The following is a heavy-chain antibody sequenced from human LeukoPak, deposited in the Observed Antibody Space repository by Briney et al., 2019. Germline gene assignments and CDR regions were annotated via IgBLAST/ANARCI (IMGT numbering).Heavy chain of an antibody. D-gene: IGHD5-18*01. CDR3: TREPDTAMADYYYYGMDV. V-gene: IGHV3-49*04. CDR1: GFTFGDYA. J-gene: IGHJ6*02. Sequence: GGSLRLSCTASGFTFGDYAMSWVRQAPGKGLEWVGFIRSKAYGGTTEYAASVKGRFTISRDDSKSIAYLQMNSLKTEDTAVYYCTREPDTAMADYYYYGMDVWGQGTTVTVSS. CDR2: IRSKAYGGTT.